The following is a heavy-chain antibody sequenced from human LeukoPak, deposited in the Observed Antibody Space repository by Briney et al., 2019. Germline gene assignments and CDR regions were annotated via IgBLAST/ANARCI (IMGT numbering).Heavy chain of an antibody. CDR1: GFTFSNAW. V-gene: IGHV3-21*01. J-gene: IGHJ4*02. CDR2: ISINTSYI. D-gene: IGHD3-16*01. Sequence: GGSLRLSCAASGFTFSNAWMSWVRQAPGKGLEWVSSISINTSYIYYADSVKGRFTISRDNAKNSLNLQMNSLRAEDTAVYYCATRGGYYFDYWGQGTLVTVSS. CDR3: ATRGGYYFDY.